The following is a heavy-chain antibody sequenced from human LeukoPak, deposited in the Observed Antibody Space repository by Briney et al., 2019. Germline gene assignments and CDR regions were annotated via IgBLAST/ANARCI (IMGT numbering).Heavy chain of an antibody. J-gene: IGHJ5*02. CDR3: ARAHRPGIAAAGTLDWFDP. V-gene: IGHV3-21*01. Sequence: GSLRLSCAASGFTFSSYSMNWVRQAPGKGLEWVSSISSSSSYIYYADSVKGRFTISRDNAKNSLYLQMNSLRAEDTAVYYCARAHRPGIAAAGTLDWFDPWGQGTLVTVSS. CDR1: GFTFSSYS. CDR2: ISSSSSYI. D-gene: IGHD6-13*01.